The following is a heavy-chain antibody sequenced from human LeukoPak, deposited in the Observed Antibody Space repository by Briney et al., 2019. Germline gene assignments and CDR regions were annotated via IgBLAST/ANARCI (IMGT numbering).Heavy chain of an antibody. D-gene: IGHD2-15*01. CDR2: INSDGSST. Sequence: GGSLRLSCAVSGFTFDDYAMHWVRQAPGKGLVWVSRINSDGSSTSYADSVKGRFTISRDNAKNTLYLQMNSLRAEDTAVYYCAKDWGRLGYCSGGSCYSDYWGQGTLVTVSS. CDR1: GFTFDDYA. J-gene: IGHJ4*02. CDR3: AKDWGRLGYCSGGSCYSDY. V-gene: IGHV3-74*01.